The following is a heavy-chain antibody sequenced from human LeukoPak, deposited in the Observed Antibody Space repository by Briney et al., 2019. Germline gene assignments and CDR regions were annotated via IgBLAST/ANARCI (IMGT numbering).Heavy chain of an antibody. CDR3: AISKPNYYDSRGGYFQH. V-gene: IGHV1-2*02. CDR1: GYTFTGYY. Sequence: GASVKVSCKASGYTFTGYYMHWVRQAPGQGLEWMGWINPNSGGTNYAQKFQGRVTMTRDTSISTAYMELSRLRSDDTAVYYCAISKPNYYDSRGGYFQHWGQGTLVTVSS. D-gene: IGHD3-22*01. J-gene: IGHJ1*01. CDR2: INPNSGGT.